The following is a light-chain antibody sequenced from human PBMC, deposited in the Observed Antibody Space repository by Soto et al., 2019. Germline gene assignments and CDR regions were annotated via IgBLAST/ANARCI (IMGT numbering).Light chain of an antibody. CDR1: QSIKKS. Sequence: DVQMTQSPSSLSASVGDRVTITCRASQSIKKSLNWYQQKPGKAPKLLIFAASNLQSGVTSRFSGSGSGTDFTLTISSLQAEDFATHYWQQNYITPPWTFGPGTKVEVK. CDR3: QQNYITPPWT. CDR2: AAS. V-gene: IGKV1-39*01. J-gene: IGKJ1*01.